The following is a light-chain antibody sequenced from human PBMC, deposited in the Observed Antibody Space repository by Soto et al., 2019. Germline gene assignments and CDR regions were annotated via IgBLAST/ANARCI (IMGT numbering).Light chain of an antibody. CDR1: SSSIGTNF. CDR2: SNN. J-gene: IGLJ1*01. CDR3: AAWDDNLSTYV. V-gene: IGLV1-47*02. Sequence: QSVLTQPPSASGTPGHRVSISCSGYSSSIGTNFVYWYQQLPGTAPKVLIHSNNQRPSGVPDRFSGSKSGTSASLAISGLPSEDEDDYYCAAWDDNLSTYVFGSGTKVTVL.